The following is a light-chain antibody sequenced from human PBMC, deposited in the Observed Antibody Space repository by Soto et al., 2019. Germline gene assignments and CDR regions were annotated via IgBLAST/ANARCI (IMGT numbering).Light chain of an antibody. Sequence: DIQMTQSPSTLSGSVGDRVTITCRASQTISSLLAWYQQKPGKAPKLLIYKASTLKSGVPSRFSGSGSGTEFTLTISSLQPDDFATYYCQPYNSYSEAFGQGTKVDI. CDR1: QTISSL. J-gene: IGKJ1*01. CDR2: KAS. V-gene: IGKV1-5*03. CDR3: QPYNSYSEA.